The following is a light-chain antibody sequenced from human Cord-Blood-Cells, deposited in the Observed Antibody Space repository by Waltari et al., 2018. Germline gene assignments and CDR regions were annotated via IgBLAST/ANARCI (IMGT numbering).Light chain of an antibody. Sequence: QSALTQPASVSGSPGQSLTISCTGTSSDVGGYNYVCWYQQHPGKAPKLMIYDDSTRPSGGSNRGSGAKSGNAASLTISGLQAEDEADYTCSAYTSSSTPYVFVTGTKVTVL. J-gene: IGLJ1*01. V-gene: IGLV2-14*03. CDR2: DDS. CDR3: SAYTSSSTPYV. CDR1: SSDVGGYNY.